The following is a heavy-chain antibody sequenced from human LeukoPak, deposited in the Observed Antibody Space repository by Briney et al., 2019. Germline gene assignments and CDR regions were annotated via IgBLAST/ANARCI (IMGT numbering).Heavy chain of an antibody. CDR3: VRSRGYSYGYSYYFDY. J-gene: IGHJ4*02. CDR2: IYPGESET. Sequence: GESLQISCKGSGYSSTTNWIGWVRQMPGKGLEWMGIIYPGESETRFSPSFQGQVTISADKSISTAYLQWSSLRASDTAMYYCVRSRGYSYGYSYYFDYWGQGTLVTVSS. V-gene: IGHV5-51*01. CDR1: GYSSTTNW. D-gene: IGHD5-18*01.